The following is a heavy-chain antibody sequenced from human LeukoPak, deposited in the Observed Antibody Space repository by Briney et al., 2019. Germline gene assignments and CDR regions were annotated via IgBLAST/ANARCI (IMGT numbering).Heavy chain of an antibody. CDR2: IYPGDSQT. D-gene: IGHD3-3*01. Sequence: GESLQISSKGSGYSFSMYWTGWVRQVPGKGLEWMGIIYPGDSQTAYSPSFQGQVTISADKSINTAYLQWRSLEASDTAMYYCGRIRGYDFWSRGAFDIWGQGTMVTVSP. CDR1: GYSFSMYW. J-gene: IGHJ3*02. V-gene: IGHV5-51*01. CDR3: GRIRGYDFWSRGAFDI.